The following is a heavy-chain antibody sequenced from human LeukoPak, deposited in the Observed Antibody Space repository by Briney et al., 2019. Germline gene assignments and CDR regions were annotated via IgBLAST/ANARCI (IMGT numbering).Heavy chain of an antibody. D-gene: IGHD5-24*01. CDR3: AKGAKMRYYYYYMDV. V-gene: IGHV3-23*01. CDR2: INVSGGGT. CDR1: GFTFSSYA. J-gene: IGHJ6*03. Sequence: PGGSLRLSCAASGFTFSSYAMSWVRQAPGKGLEWVSAINVSGGGTYYADSVKGRFSISRDNSKNTLYLQMNSLRAEDTAVYYCAKGAKMRYYYYYMDVWGKGTTVTISS.